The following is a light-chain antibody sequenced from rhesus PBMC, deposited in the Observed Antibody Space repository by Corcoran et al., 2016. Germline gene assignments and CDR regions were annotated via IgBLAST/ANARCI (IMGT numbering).Light chain of an antibody. J-gene: IGKJ2*01. V-gene: IGKV1-22*01. Sequence: DIQMTQSPSSLSASVGDTVTITCRASQSISSWVDWYQQKPGKAPKLLIYMASSLQSGVPSRFSGSGSGTDFTLNISSLQPEDFATYYCLQYSSSPYSFGQGTKVEIK. CDR1: QSISSW. CDR3: LQYSSSPYS. CDR2: MAS.